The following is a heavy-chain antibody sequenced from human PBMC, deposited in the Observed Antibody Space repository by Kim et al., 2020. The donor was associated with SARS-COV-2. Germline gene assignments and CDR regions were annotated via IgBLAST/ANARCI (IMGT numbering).Heavy chain of an antibody. CDR1: GFTFSSYE. Sequence: GGSLRLSCAASGFTFSSYEMNWVRQAPGKGLEWVSYISSSGSTIYYADSVKGRFTISRDNAKNSLYLQMNSLRAEDTAVYYCARDPRSGQNYYYYYGMDVWGQGTTVTVSS. V-gene: IGHV3-48*03. D-gene: IGHD3-10*01. CDR3: ARDPRSGQNYYYYYGMDV. J-gene: IGHJ6*02. CDR2: ISSSGSTI.